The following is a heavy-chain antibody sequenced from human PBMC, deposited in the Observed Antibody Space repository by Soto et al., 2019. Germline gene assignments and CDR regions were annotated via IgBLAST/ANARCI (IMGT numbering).Heavy chain of an antibody. CDR2: TSYSGTT. J-gene: IGHJ4*02. CDR3: ARDLSGSYTGPDY. Sequence: SETLSLTCTVSGGSMSSGIYYWSWIRQPPGKGLECIGFTSYSGTTYYNTSLWSRVSMSVDTSKNQFSLHVNSVTAADTAVYYCARDLSGSYTGPDYWGQGTLVTVS. CDR1: GGSMSSGIYY. V-gene: IGHV4-30-4*01. D-gene: IGHD1-26*01.